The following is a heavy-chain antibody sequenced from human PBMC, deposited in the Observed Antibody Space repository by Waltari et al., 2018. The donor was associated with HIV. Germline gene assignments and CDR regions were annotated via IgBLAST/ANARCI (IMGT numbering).Heavy chain of an antibody. CDR2: IDHTGTS. CDR3: VRGFGNYGFYFDY. V-gene: IGHV4-34*02. J-gene: IGHJ4*02. CDR1: GGSFSGYY. D-gene: IGHD3-16*01. Sequence: QVHLPQWGSGLLKPSGTLSLTCAVYGGSFSGYYWTWIRQSPGRGLEWMGEIDHTGTSTYNPSLKGRVTMSVDTSKNQFSLTFKSVTAADTAVYYCVRGFGNYGFYFDYWGQGKLVSVSS.